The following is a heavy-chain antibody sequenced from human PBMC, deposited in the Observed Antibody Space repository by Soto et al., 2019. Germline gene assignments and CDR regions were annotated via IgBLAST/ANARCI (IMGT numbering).Heavy chain of an antibody. D-gene: IGHD3-16*01. CDR3: VMVDNYVTHTPEDV. J-gene: IGHJ6*01. Sequence: QVQLVQSGDEVKKPGASVKVSCKASGYIFVNYGIAWARLAPGQGLEWMGGISPYTGNTHSATTVQGRLTITTDTSTSAAAMDLGSLSSDDTAVYYCVMVDNYVTHTPEDVWWPGTPVTV. CDR1: GYIFVNYG. CDR2: ISPYTGNT. V-gene: IGHV1-18*01.